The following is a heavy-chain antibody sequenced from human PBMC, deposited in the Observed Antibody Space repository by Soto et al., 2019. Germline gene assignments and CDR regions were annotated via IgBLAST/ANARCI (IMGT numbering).Heavy chain of an antibody. CDR3: ARERLTYYYDSSGSAPGGFAT. CDR1: GFTFSSYW. V-gene: IGHV3-7*03. Sequence: GGSLRLSCAASGFTFSSYWMSWVRQAPGKGLEWVANIKQDGSEKYYVDSVKGRFTISRDNAKNSLYLQMNSLRAEDTAVYYCARERLTYYYDSSGSAPGGFATWGQGSLVTVSS. J-gene: IGHJ5*02. D-gene: IGHD3-22*01. CDR2: IKQDGSEK.